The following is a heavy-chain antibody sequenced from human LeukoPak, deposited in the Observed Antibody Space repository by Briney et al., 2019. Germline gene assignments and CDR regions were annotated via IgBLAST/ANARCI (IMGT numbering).Heavy chain of an antibody. D-gene: IGHD3-10*01. Sequence: PSETLSLTCTVSGGSISSSSYYWGWIRQPPGKGLEWIGSIYYSGSTYYNPSLKSRVTISVDTSKNQFSLKLSSVTAADTAVYYCARSLYYYGSGSYYPHDYWGQGTLVTVPS. CDR1: GGSISSSSYY. V-gene: IGHV4-39*01. CDR3: ARSLYYYGSGSYYPHDY. CDR2: IYYSGST. J-gene: IGHJ4*02.